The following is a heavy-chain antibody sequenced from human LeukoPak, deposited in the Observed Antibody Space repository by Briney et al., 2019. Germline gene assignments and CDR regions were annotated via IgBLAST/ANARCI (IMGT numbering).Heavy chain of an antibody. V-gene: IGHV3-21*01. D-gene: IGHD3-22*01. Sequence: GGSLRLSCAASGFTFSSYTMTWVRQAPGKGLEWVSSISSSTSYIYYADSVKGRFTISRDNAKNSLFLQMNSLRAEDTAVYYCARDRPYYYDSSGYHDAFDIWGQGTMVTVSS. CDR2: ISSSTSYI. J-gene: IGHJ3*02. CDR1: GFTFSSYT. CDR3: ARDRPYYYDSSGYHDAFDI.